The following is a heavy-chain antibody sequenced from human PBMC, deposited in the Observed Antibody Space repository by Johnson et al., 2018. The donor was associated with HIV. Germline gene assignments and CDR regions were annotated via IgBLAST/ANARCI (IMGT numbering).Heavy chain of an antibody. CDR3: ARGGIAAPYL. CDR2: ISSSGSSI. Sequence: QMQLVESGGGVVQPGGSLRLSCAASGFTFSAYYMSWIRQAPGKGLECLAYISSSGSSIYYTDSVKGRFTISRDNTKNSLYLQMTSLRAEDTAVYYCARGGIAAPYLWGQGTMVAVAS. CDR1: GFTFSAYY. D-gene: IGHD6-13*01. V-gene: IGHV3-11*01. J-gene: IGHJ3*01.